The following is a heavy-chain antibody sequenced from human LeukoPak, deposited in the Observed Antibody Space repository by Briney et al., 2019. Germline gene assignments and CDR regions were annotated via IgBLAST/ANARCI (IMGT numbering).Heavy chain of an antibody. V-gene: IGHV3-48*03. D-gene: IGHD3-22*01. CDR3: ARPGRGNYYDSSGPAGGY. CDR2: ISSSGSTI. J-gene: IGHJ4*02. Sequence: GGSLRLSXAASGFTFSSYEMNWVRQAPGKGLEWVSYISSSGSTIYYADSVKGRFTISRDNAKNSLYLQMNSLRAEDTAVYYCARPGRGNYYDSSGPAGGYWGQGTLVTVSS. CDR1: GFTFSSYE.